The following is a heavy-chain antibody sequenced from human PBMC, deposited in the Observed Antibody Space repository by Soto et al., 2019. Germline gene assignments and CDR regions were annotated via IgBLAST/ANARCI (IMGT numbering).Heavy chain of an antibody. D-gene: IGHD3-3*01. CDR3: ASRLKYDVKYYYYYYGMDV. V-gene: IGHV1-69*13. Sequence: ASVKVSCKASGGTFSSYAISWVRQAPGQGLEWMGGIIPIFGTANYAQKFQGRVTITADESTSTAYMELSSLRSEDTAVYYCASRLKYDVKYYYYYYGMDVWGQGTTVTVSS. J-gene: IGHJ6*02. CDR2: IIPIFGTA. CDR1: GGTFSSYA.